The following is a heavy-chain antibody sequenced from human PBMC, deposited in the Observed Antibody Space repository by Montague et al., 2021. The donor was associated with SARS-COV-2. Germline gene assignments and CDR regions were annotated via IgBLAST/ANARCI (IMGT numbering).Heavy chain of an antibody. V-gene: IGHV4-59*01. Sequence: SETLSLTCTVSGGSINSYYWSWIRQPPGKGLEWIGYIYYSGSANYSPSFKSRVTISVDTSKDQFSLRLSSVTAADTAVYYCARTPYSRSLPDYWGQGALVTVSS. J-gene: IGHJ4*02. CDR2: IYYSGSA. CDR3: ARTPYSRSLPDY. CDR1: GGSINSYY. D-gene: IGHD1-26*01.